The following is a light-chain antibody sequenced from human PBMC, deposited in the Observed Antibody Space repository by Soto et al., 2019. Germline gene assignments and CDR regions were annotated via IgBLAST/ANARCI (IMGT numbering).Light chain of an antibody. CDR2: GAS. J-gene: IGKJ1*01. CDR1: LRLSSSY. V-gene: IGKV3-20*01. Sequence: VLTHSPCTLSLSPVERATLSCRATLRLSSSYFAWYQQKPGQAPRFLIYGASSRAAGIPDRFTGSGSGTEFTLTISRLEPEDFAVYFCQQHRTFGQGTKVDIK. CDR3: QQHRT.